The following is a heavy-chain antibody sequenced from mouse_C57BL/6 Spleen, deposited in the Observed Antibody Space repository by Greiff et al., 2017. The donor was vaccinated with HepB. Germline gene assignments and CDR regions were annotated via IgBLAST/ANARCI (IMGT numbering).Heavy chain of an antibody. D-gene: IGHD3-2*02. CDR1: GFTFSSYG. V-gene: IGHV5-6*02. J-gene: IGHJ2*01. CDR2: ISSGGSYT. CDR3: ARDSSGGGYYFDY. Sequence: DVMLVESGGDLVKPGGSLKLSCAASGFTFSSYGMSWVRQTPDKRLEWVATISSGGSYTYYPDSVKGRFTISRDNAKNTLYLQMSSLKSEDTAMYYCARDSSGGGYYFDYWGQGTTLTVSS.